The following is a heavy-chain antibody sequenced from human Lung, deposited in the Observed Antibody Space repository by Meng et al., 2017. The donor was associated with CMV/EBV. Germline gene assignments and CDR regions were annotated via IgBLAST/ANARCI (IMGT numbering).Heavy chain of an antibody. D-gene: IGHD3-10*01. CDR1: AFPFSASY. J-gene: IGHJ4*02. Sequence: ASAFPFSASYITCVRQAPGKGLEWISYISSSGSTIYYADSVKGRFTVSRDNAKKLLYLQMNSLRAEDTAVYYCARDRYYGSGTYYYWGQGTLVTVSS. CDR3: ARDRYYGSGTYYY. V-gene: IGHV3-11*01. CDR2: ISSSGSTI.